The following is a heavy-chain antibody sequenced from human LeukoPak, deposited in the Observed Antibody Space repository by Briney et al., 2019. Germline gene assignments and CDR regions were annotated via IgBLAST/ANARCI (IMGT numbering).Heavy chain of an antibody. D-gene: IGHD2-2*02. CDR3: AKGPTKGYCSSTSCYIVDWFDP. J-gene: IGHJ5*02. Sequence: GGSLRLSCAASGFTFSSYAMSWVRQAPGKGLEWVSAISGSGGSTYYADSVKVRFTISSNNSKNTLYLQMNSLRDEDTAVYYCAKGPTKGYCSSTSCYIVDWFDPWGQGTLVTVSS. CDR1: GFTFSSYA. CDR2: ISGSGGST. V-gene: IGHV3-23*01.